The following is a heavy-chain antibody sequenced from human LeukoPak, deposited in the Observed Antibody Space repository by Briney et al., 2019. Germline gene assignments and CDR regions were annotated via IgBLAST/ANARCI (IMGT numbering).Heavy chain of an antibody. CDR2: INPSSGCT. J-gene: IGHJ4*02. V-gene: IGHV1-46*01. Sequence: ASVKVSCKASGYTFTSYYMHWVRQAPGQGLEWMGIINPSSGCTSYAQKFQGRVTMTRDTSTSTVYMELSSLRSEDTAVYYCAKASRDGYFDYWGQGTLVTVSS. CDR3: AKASRDGYFDY. D-gene: IGHD5-24*01. CDR1: GYTFTSYY.